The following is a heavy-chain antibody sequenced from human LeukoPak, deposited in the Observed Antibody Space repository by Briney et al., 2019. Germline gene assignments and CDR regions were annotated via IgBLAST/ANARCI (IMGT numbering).Heavy chain of an antibody. CDR2: LSGSGGST. Sequence: GGSLRLSCAASGLTFSSYAMSWVRQAPGEGLEWVSLLSGSGGSTYYADSVKGRSTISRDNSKNTLYLQMNSLRAEDTAVYYCAKAWLEQGGMFDYWGQGTPVTVSS. D-gene: IGHD1/OR15-1a*01. J-gene: IGHJ4*02. CDR1: GLTFSSYA. V-gene: IGHV3-23*01. CDR3: AKAWLEQGGMFDY.